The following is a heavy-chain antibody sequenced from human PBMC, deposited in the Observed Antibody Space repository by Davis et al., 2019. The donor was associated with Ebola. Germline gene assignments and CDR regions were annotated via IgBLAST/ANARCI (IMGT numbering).Heavy chain of an antibody. CDR2: IYPGDSDT. CDR1: GYSFTSYW. Sequence: GESLKISCKGSGYSFTSYWIGWVRQMPGKGLEWTGIIYPGDSDTRYSPSFQGQVTISADKSISTAYLQWSSLKASDTAMYYCAGPTIFGVDAFDIWGQGTMVTVSS. D-gene: IGHD3-3*01. V-gene: IGHV5-51*01. CDR3: AGPTIFGVDAFDI. J-gene: IGHJ3*02.